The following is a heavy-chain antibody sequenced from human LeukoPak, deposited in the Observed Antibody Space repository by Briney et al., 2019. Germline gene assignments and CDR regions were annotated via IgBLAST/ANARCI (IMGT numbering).Heavy chain of an antibody. Sequence: VGSLRLSCAASGFTFSSYSMNWVRQAPGQGLEWVSSISTSSSYIYYAHSVKGRFTISRDNATNSLYLQMSSLRAEDTAVYYCARSLRLGELSLTDFDYWGQGTLVTVSS. J-gene: IGHJ4*02. V-gene: IGHV3-21*01. CDR3: ARSLRLGELSLTDFDY. CDR1: GFTFSSYS. D-gene: IGHD3-16*02. CDR2: ISTSSSYI.